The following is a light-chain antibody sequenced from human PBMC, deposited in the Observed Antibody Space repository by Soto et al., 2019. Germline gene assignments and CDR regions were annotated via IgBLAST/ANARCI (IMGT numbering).Light chain of an antibody. CDR3: QQYNSYPVP. CDR2: GAS. Sequence: DIQMTQSPSTLSASVGDRGTITCRASETMSSWLAWNQQKPGKAPKPLIFGASSLQRGVSPRFSGSGSGTAFALTISSLQPEDFATYYCQQYNSYPVPFGRGTKVDIK. J-gene: IGKJ4*01. V-gene: IGKV1-5*01. CDR1: ETMSSW.